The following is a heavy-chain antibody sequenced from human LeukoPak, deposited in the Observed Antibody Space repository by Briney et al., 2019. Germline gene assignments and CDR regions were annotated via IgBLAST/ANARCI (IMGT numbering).Heavy chain of an antibody. D-gene: IGHD5-24*01. CDR2: LRGDGST. V-gene: IGHV3-23*01. J-gene: IGHJ4*02. CDR3: ARDYKYAFDN. CDR1: GFTFSSYA. Sequence: GGSLRLSCAASGFTFSSYAVSWVRQAPARGLEWVSSLRGDGSTFYADSVKGPFTLSRDESRNTVYFQLNSLRVEDTAVYYCARDYKYAFDNWGQGTLVTVSS.